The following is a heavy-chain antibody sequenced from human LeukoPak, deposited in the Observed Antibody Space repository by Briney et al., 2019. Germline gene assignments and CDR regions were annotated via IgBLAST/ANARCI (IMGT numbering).Heavy chain of an antibody. Sequence: LGESLKISCQISGHSFASYWIGWVRQMPGQGLEWMGIIYPGDSDTRYSPSFEGQVTISVDKSITTAYLQWTSLKASDTAMYYCARLAGNNWLDPWGQGTLVTVSS. V-gene: IGHV5-51*01. J-gene: IGHJ5*02. CDR3: ARLAGNNWLDP. CDR1: GHSFASYW. CDR2: IYPGDSDT.